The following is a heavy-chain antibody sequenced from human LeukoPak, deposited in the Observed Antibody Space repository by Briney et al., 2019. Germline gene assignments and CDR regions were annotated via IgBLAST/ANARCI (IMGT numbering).Heavy chain of an antibody. CDR3: ARVSGYSYEIDY. CDR2: INPNSGGT. J-gene: IGHJ4*02. V-gene: IGHV1-2*06. CDR1: GYTFTGYY. Sequence: ASVKVSCKASGYTFTGYYMHWVRQAPGQGLEWMGRINPNSGGTNYAQKFQGRVTMTRDTSISTAYMELSRLRSDDTAVYYCARVSGYSYEIDYWGQGTLVTVPS. D-gene: IGHD5-18*01.